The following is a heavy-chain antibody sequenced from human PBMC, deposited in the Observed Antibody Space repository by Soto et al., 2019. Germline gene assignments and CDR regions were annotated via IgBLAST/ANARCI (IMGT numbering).Heavy chain of an antibody. CDR1: GFTFRSHW. V-gene: IGHV3-7*04. D-gene: IGHD3-22*01. CDR2: IKQDGSEK. CDR3: ARADYYDSSGYYCGN. J-gene: IGHJ4*02. Sequence: EVQLVESGGGLVQPGGSLRLSCAASGFTFRSHWMSWVRQAPGKGLEWVANIKQDGSEKYYVDSVKGRVTISRDNDXTSLYLQMTSLRAEDTAVYYCARADYYDSSGYYCGNWGQGTLVTVSS.